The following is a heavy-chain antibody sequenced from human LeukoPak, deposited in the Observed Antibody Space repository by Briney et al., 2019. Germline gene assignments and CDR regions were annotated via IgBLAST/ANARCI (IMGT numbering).Heavy chain of an antibody. Sequence: GGSLRLSCAASGDTFSSHEMNWVRLAPGKGLEWISYISRTGNSIYYADSVKGRFTISRDSAKNSLYLQMNSLRAEDTAVYYCARGPYSSNWYVDYWGQGTLVTVAS. CDR2: ISRTGNSI. J-gene: IGHJ4*02. D-gene: IGHD6-13*01. V-gene: IGHV3-48*03. CDR3: ARGPYSSNWYVDY. CDR1: GDTFSSHE.